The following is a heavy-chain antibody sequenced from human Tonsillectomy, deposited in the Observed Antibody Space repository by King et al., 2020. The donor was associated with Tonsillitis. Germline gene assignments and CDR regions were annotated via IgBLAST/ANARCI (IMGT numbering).Heavy chain of an antibody. Sequence: VQLVESGAEVKKPGASVKISCKASGYNFSTYYIHWVRQAPGQGLEWMGIINPSDGSTAYARKFQGRVTMTADTSTSTVYMELSSLRSEDTAVFFCARAISPTVVPITIVDFYYYHGMDVWGQGTTVTVSS. CDR2: INPSDGST. CDR3: ARAISPTVVPITIVDFYYYHGMDV. J-gene: IGHJ6*02. V-gene: IGHV1-46*03. CDR1: GYNFSTYY. D-gene: IGHD1-14*01.